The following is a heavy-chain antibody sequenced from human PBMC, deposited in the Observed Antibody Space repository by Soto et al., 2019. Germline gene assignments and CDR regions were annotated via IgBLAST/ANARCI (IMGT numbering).Heavy chain of an antibody. CDR3: PRHDKLDSFDQ. D-gene: IGHD6-6*01. V-gene: IGHV5-10-1*01. CDR2: IDPSDSYI. J-gene: IGHJ5*02. Sequence: PGESLKISCQGSGYSFPSYCISWVRQMPGKGLQWMGRIDPSDSYINYSPSFEGHVNISIDKSINTAYLQWSSLKASDTAIYYCPRHDKLDSFDQWGQGPMVTVYS. CDR1: GYSFPSYC.